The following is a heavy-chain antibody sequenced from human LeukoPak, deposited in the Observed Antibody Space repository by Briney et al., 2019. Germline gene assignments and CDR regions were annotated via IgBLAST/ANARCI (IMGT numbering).Heavy chain of an antibody. J-gene: IGHJ6*03. Sequence: GGSLRLSCAASGFSFSSYWMHWVRQAPGKGLVWVSRISSDGSIINYADSVKGRFTISRDNAKSTLYLQMNSLRVEDTAVYYCARAPGRQLVGTSYYYYYMDVWGKGTTVTVSS. CDR3: ARAPGRQLVGTSYYYYYMDV. CDR2: ISSDGSII. D-gene: IGHD6-6*01. V-gene: IGHV3-74*01. CDR1: GFSFSSYW.